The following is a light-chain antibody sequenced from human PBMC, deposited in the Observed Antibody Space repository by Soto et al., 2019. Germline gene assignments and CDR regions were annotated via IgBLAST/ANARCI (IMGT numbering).Light chain of an antibody. Sequence: DIQMTQSPSSLSASVGDRVTITCRASQSISSYLNWYQQKPGKAPKLLIYDASSLQSGVPSRFSGSGSGTDFTLTISSLQPEDFATYYCQHIYSTPYTFGQGTKLEIK. CDR2: DAS. V-gene: IGKV1-39*01. J-gene: IGKJ2*01. CDR1: QSISSY. CDR3: QHIYSTPYT.